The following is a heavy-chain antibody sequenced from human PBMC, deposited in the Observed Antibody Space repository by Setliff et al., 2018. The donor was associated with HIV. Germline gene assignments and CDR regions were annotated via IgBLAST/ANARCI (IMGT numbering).Heavy chain of an antibody. CDR3: ASTSSSWFDAFDI. D-gene: IGHD6-13*01. J-gene: IGHJ3*02. V-gene: IGHV1-24*01. Sequence: ASVKVSCKVSGYTLTELSMHWVRQAPGKGLEWMGGFDPEDGERIYAQKFQGRVTMTEDTSTDTAYMELSSLRSEDTAVYYCASTSSSWFDAFDIWGQGTMVTVSS. CDR2: FDPEDGER. CDR1: GYTLTELS.